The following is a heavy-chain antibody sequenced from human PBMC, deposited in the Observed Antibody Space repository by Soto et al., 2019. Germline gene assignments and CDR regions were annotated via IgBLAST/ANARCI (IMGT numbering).Heavy chain of an antibody. CDR3: VRDHTRSWTTSNFDL. CDR2: ISESGSSI. D-gene: IGHD3-9*01. V-gene: IGHV3-48*03. Sequence: EVQLVESGGGLVQPGGSLRVTCEASGFTFSNYEMNWVRQAPGKGLEWVAHISESGSSICYAASVKGRFTISRDNAKNALYLQMTRLSAADTAFYSCVRDHTRSWTTSNFDLWGQGILVTVSS. J-gene: IGHJ4*02. CDR1: GFTFSNYE.